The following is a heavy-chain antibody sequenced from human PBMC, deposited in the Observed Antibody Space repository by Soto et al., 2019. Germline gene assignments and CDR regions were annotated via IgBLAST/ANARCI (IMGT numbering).Heavy chain of an antibody. Sequence: SVKVSCKASGGTFSGYTISWVRQAPGQGLEWMGRIIPILGIANYAQKFQGRVTITADKSTSTAYMELSSLRSEDTAVYYCARETPGYSYGEDYYYYYMDVWGKGTTVTVSS. J-gene: IGHJ6*03. CDR2: IIPILGIA. D-gene: IGHD5-18*01. CDR1: GGTFSGYT. V-gene: IGHV1-69*02. CDR3: ARETPGYSYGEDYYYYYMDV.